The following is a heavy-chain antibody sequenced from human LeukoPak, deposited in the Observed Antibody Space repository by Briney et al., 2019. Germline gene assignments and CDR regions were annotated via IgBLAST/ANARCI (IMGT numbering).Heavy chain of an antibody. CDR2: VDPEDGET. Sequence: ASVKISCKVSGYTFTDYYMHWVQQAPGKGLEWMGLVDPEDGETIYAEKFQGRVTITADTSTDTAYMELSSLRSEDTAVYYCATQGGSISWVNWFDPWGQGTLVTVSS. CDR1: GYTFTDYY. D-gene: IGHD6-13*01. CDR3: ATQGGSISWVNWFDP. V-gene: IGHV1-69-2*01. J-gene: IGHJ5*02.